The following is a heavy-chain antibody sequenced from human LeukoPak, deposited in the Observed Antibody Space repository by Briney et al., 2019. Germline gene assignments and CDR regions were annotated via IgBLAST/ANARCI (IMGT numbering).Heavy chain of an antibody. V-gene: IGHV3-7*03. CDR3: ARGGGLDV. CDR2: INHNGNVN. CDR1: GFTFSSYW. J-gene: IGHJ6*02. Sequence: GGSLRLPCAASGFTFSSYWMNWARQAPGKGLEWVASINHNGNVNYYVDSVKGRFTISRDNAKNSLYLQMSNLRAEGTAVYFCARGGGLDVWGQGATVTVSS. D-gene: IGHD3-16*01.